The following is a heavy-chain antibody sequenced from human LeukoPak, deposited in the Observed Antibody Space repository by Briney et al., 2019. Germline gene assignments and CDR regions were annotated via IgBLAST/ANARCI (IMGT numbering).Heavy chain of an antibody. V-gene: IGHV1-69*13. Sequence: ASVKVSCKASGGTFSSYAISWVRQAPGQGLEWMGGIIPIFGTANYAQKFQGRVTITADESTSTACMELSSLRSEDTAVYYCARRGPLHYDILTGYPPPPDQYYYYMDVWGKGTTVTISS. CDR3: ARRGPLHYDILTGYPPPPDQYYYYMDV. CDR1: GGTFSSYA. CDR2: IIPIFGTA. D-gene: IGHD3-9*01. J-gene: IGHJ6*03.